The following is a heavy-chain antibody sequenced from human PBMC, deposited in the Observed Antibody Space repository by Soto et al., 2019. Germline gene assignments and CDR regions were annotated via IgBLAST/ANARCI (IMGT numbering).Heavy chain of an antibody. CDR2: VYFNGNT. V-gene: IGHV4-59*01. Sequence: TLSLTCTVSAASFSKYYWTWIRQPPGKGLEWIGYVYFNGNTNYNPFLKRRVSISIDTSKNKISLTLNSVTAAQTAVYYCASATFGGVAWCRRGQGTRCAASS. CDR1: AASFSKYY. J-gene: IGHJ4*02. CDR3: ASATFGGVAWCR. D-gene: IGHD3-16*01.